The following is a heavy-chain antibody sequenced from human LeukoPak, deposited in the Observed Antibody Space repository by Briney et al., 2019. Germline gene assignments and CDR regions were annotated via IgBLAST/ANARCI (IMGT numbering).Heavy chain of an antibody. CDR1: GFSFSSYG. Sequence: GGSLRLSCAASGFSFSSYGMHWVRQAPGKGLEWVAVIWYDGSNKYYADSVKGRFTISRDNSKNTLYLQMNSLRAEDTAVYYCARAHDSSGYYKEDPFDIWGQGTMVTGSS. CDR3: ARAHDSSGYYKEDPFDI. V-gene: IGHV3-33*01. D-gene: IGHD3-22*01. J-gene: IGHJ3*02. CDR2: IWYDGSNK.